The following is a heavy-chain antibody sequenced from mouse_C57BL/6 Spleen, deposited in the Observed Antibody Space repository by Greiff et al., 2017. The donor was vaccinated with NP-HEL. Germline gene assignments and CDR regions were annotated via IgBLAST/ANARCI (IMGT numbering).Heavy chain of an antibody. V-gene: IGHV1-42*01. CDR1: GYSFTGYY. D-gene: IGHD1-1*01. J-gene: IGHJ1*03. CDR2: INPSTGGT. Sequence: EVQLQQSGPELVKPGASVKISCKASGYSFTGYYMNWVKQSPEKSLEWIGEINPSTGGTTYNQKFKAKATLTVDKSSSTAYMQLKSLTSEDSAVYYCARHYGSSPYWYFDVWGTGTTVTVSS. CDR3: ARHYGSSPYWYFDV.